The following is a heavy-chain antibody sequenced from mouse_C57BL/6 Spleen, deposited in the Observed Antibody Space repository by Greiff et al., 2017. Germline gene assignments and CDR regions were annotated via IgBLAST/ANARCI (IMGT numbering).Heavy chain of an antibody. CDR3: ARYLYYYGSSGSHYFDY. J-gene: IGHJ2*01. D-gene: IGHD1-1*01. V-gene: IGHV1-64*01. Sequence: QVQLQQSGAELVKPGASVKLSCKASGYTFTSYWMHWVKQRPGQGLEWIGMIHPNSGSTNYNEKFKSKATLTVDKSSSTAYMQLSSLTSEDSAVYYCARYLYYYGSSGSHYFDYWGQGTTLTVSS. CDR2: IHPNSGST. CDR1: GYTFTSYW.